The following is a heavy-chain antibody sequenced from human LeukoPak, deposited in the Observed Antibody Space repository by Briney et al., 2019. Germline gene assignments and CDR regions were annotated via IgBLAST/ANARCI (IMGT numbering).Heavy chain of an antibody. Sequence: EASVKVSCKASGYTFTSYDINWVRQATGQGLEWMGWMNPNSGNTGYAQKFQGRVTITRNTSISTAYMELSSLRSEDTAVYYCARGRGCSSTSCSDNWFDPWGQGTLVTVSS. CDR1: GYTFTSYD. D-gene: IGHD2-2*01. V-gene: IGHV1-8*03. CDR3: ARGRGCSSTSCSDNWFDP. CDR2: MNPNSGNT. J-gene: IGHJ5*02.